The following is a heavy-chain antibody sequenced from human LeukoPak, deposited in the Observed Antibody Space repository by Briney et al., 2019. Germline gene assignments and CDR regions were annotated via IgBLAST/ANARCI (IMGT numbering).Heavy chain of an antibody. V-gene: IGHV1-69*01. J-gene: IGHJ4*01. D-gene: IGHD5-12*01. CDR1: GGTFSSYP. CDR3: ARPSYGGYDYGHYFAY. Sequence: SVEVSCKASGGTFSSYPISWVRQAPGQGLEWMGGFIPAFGAPNYALKFQGRVTITADEFTSTVYMELSSLRFEDTAVYYCARPSYGGYDYGHYFAYWGQGTLVTVSS. CDR2: FIPAFGAP.